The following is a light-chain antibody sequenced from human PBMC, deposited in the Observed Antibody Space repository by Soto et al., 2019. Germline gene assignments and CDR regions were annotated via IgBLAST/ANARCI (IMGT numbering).Light chain of an antibody. Sequence: EIVLTQSPGTLSLSPGERATLSCRASQSVSNNYLAWYQQKPGQAPRLLISGASNRATGIPDRFSGSGSGTDFTLTISRLEPEDFAIYYCQQYGTSLPHTFGRGTKLQIK. CDR1: QSVSNNY. CDR2: GAS. V-gene: IGKV3-20*01. J-gene: IGKJ2*01. CDR3: QQYGTSLPHT.